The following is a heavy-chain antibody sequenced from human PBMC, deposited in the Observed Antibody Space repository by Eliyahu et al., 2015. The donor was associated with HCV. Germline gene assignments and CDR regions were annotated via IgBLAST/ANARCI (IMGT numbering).Heavy chain of an antibody. V-gene: IGHV4-4*07. CDR3: ARDRGYGKRGYFDD. Sequence: QVQLQESGPGLVKPSETLSLTCTVSGGSISSDYWSWXRQPAGKGLEWIGRIYTSGSTNYNPSLKSRVTMSVDTSKNQVSLSLTSVTAADTAVYYCARDRGYGKRGYFDDWGRGTLVTVSS. CDR2: IYTSGST. D-gene: IGHD5-18*01. J-gene: IGHJ4*02. CDR1: GGSISSDY.